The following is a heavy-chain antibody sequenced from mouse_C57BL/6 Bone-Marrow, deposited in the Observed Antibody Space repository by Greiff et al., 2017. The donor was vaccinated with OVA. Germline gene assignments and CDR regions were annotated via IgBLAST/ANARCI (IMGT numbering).Heavy chain of an antibody. CDR3: TTSYYGSGVMEY. D-gene: IGHD1-1*01. CDR1: GYNIKDDY. CDR2: IDPENGDT. J-gene: IGHJ4*01. Sequence: VQLQQSGAELVRPGASVKLSCTASGYNIKDDYMHWVKQRPEQGLEWIGCIDPENGDTEYASKFQGKATITADTSSNTAYLQLSSLTSEDTAVYYCTTSYYGSGVMEYWGPGTSVTVSS. V-gene: IGHV14-4*01.